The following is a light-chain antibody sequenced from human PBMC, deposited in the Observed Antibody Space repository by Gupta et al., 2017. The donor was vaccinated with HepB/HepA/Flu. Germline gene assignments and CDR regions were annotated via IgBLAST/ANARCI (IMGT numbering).Light chain of an antibody. V-gene: IGKV4-1*01. J-gene: IGKJ5*01. CDR3: QQHYTTPQIT. CDR1: QSILYSSNNLNY. CDR2: WAS. Sequence: IVLSQSLDSLSVSLVERPPIYCTFSQSILYSSNNLNYLAWYQQKPGQPATRLIYWASTRDSGVPARLSGSGSGTDYTPPISSLQAEDVAVYYCQQHYTTPQITFGQGTRLEIK.